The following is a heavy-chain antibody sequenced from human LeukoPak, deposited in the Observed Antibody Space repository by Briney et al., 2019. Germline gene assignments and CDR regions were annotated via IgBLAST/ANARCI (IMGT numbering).Heavy chain of an antibody. CDR3: ARLRSSIAARRRYWYFDL. J-gene: IGHJ2*01. CDR2: INHSGST. Sequence: KPSETLSLPCAVYGVSFSGYYWSWIRPPPGKGLEWIGEINHSGSTNYNPSLKSRVTISVDTSKNQFSLKLSSVTAADTAVYYCARLRSSIAARRRYWYFDLWGRGTLVTVSS. D-gene: IGHD6-6*01. CDR1: GVSFSGYY. V-gene: IGHV4-34*01.